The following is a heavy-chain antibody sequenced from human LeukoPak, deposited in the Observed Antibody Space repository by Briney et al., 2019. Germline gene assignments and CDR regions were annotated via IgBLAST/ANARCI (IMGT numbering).Heavy chain of an antibody. CDR3: ARAYGPDYYYYYMDV. CDR1: GGSISSSSYY. D-gene: IGHD2-21*01. V-gene: IGHV4-39*07. CDR2: IYYSGST. J-gene: IGHJ6*03. Sequence: SETLSLTCTVSGGSISSSSYYWGWIRQPPGKGLEWIGSIYYSGSTYYNPSLKSRVTISVDTSKNQFSLKLSSVTAADTAVYYCARAYGPDYYYYYMDVWGKGTTVTVSS.